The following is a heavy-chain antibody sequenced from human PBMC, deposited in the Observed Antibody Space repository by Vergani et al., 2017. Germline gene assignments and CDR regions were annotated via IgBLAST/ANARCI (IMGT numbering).Heavy chain of an antibody. V-gene: IGHV3-48*03. CDR2: ISSSGSTI. J-gene: IGHJ1*01. D-gene: IGHD2-15*01. CDR3: AREEFSGDGIQH. Sequence: EVQLVESGGGLVQPGGSLRLSCAASGFTFSSYEMNWVRQAPGKGLEWVSYISSSGSTIYYADSVKGRFTISRDNAKNSLYLQMNSLRAEDTAVYYCAREEFSGDGIQHWGQGTLVTVSS. CDR1: GFTFSSYE.